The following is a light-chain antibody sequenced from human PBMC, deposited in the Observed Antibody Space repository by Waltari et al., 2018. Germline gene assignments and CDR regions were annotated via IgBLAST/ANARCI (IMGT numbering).Light chain of an antibody. Sequence: EIVMTQSPDTLFVSPGERVTLSCRASQSVSNSLVWYQRKPGQAPRLLMYGASTRAPGVPARFSGSGSGTEFTLTISSLQSEDFAIYYCQQYNNWPWTFGQGTKVEIK. CDR2: GAS. CDR3: QQYNNWPWT. CDR1: QSVSNS. J-gene: IGKJ1*01. V-gene: IGKV3-15*01.